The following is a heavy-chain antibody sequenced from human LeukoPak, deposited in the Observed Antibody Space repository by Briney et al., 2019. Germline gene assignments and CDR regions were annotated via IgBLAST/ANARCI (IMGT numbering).Heavy chain of an antibody. CDR1: GGTFSSYA. CDR3: ARAIPVAGGRFDP. J-gene: IGHJ5*02. V-gene: IGHV1-69*05. D-gene: IGHD2-21*01. Sequence: GASVKVSCKASGGTFSSYAISWVRQAPGQGLEGMGRIIPIFGTANYAHKFQGRGTITTDESTSTASMELSSMRSEDTAVYYCARAIPVAGGRFDPWGQGTLVTVSS. CDR2: IIPIFGTA.